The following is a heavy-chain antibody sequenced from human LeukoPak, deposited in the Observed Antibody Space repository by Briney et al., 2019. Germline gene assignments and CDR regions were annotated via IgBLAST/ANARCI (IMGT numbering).Heavy chain of an antibody. J-gene: IGHJ4*02. CDR2: MYYNGNK. CDR3: AINYGDSPPDS. D-gene: IGHD4-17*01. CDR1: GGSITSYY. Sequence: SDTLSLTCTVCGGSITSYYWSWIRQPPGKGLEWVGYMYYNGNKNYNPSLKSRVSMSVDTSKNQFSLLLTSLTAADTAVYYCAINYGDSPPDSWGQGTLVAVSS. V-gene: IGHV4-59*07.